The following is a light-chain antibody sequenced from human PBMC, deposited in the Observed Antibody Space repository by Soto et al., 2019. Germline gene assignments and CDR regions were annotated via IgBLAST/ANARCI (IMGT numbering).Light chain of an antibody. CDR3: QQRGGWPRT. V-gene: IGKV3-11*01. Sequence: EIVLTQSPATLSLSPGERAALSCRASQGVGRLLAWYQQKPGQAPRLLIYDASNRATGIPARFSGSGSVTAFSLAIDNLEPDDFAVYYCQQRGGWPRTFGGGTKVEIK. CDR1: QGVGRL. J-gene: IGKJ4*01. CDR2: DAS.